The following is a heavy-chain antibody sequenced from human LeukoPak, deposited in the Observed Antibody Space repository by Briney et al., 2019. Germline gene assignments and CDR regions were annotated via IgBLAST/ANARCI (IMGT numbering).Heavy chain of an antibody. D-gene: IGHD2-15*01. CDR1: EFTFSSYS. V-gene: IGHV3-21*01. Sequence: GGSLRLSCAASEFTFSSYSMNWVRQAPGKGLEWVSSISNSGSYVYYADSVKGRFTISRDNAKNSLYLQMNRLRAEDTAVYYCARSGGVFDIWGQGTMVTVSA. CDR3: ARSGGVFDI. CDR2: ISNSGSYV. J-gene: IGHJ3*02.